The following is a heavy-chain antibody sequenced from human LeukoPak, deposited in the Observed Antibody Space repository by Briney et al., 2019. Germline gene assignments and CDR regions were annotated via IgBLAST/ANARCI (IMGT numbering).Heavy chain of an antibody. Sequence: ASVKVSCTASGYTFTTYYMHWVRQAPGQGLEWMGIINTSGGSASYAQKFQGRVTMTRDTSTSTVYMELSSLRSEDTAVYYCAREESSGSYYFDYWGQGTLVTVAS. V-gene: IGHV1-46*01. CDR3: AREESSGSYYFDY. D-gene: IGHD1-26*01. CDR2: INTSGGSA. CDR1: GYTFTTYY. J-gene: IGHJ4*02.